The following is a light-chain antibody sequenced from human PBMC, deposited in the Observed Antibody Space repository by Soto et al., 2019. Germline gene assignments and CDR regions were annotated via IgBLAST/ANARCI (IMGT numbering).Light chain of an antibody. J-gene: IGKJ4*01. CDR3: QQYHNWPPLT. CDR1: QNINFN. V-gene: IGKV3D-15*01. Sequence: ETLMTQSPATLSASPGERVTLSCRASQNINFNLAWYQQKPGQAPRVLIYGVSSRASGIPDRFSGSGSGTDFTLTISRLEHDDFAFYYCQQYHNWPPLTFGGGTKVDIK. CDR2: GVS.